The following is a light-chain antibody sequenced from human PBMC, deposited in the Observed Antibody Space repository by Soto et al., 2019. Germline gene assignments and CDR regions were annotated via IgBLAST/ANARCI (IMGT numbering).Light chain of an antibody. CDR3: AARDDSLSGPYVV. CDR2: RNN. J-gene: IGLJ2*01. CDR1: SSNIGSNY. V-gene: IGLV1-47*01. Sequence: QSVLTQPPSASGTPGQRVTISCSGSSSNIGSNYVYWYQQLPGTAPNLLIYRNNQRPSGVPDRFSGSKSGTSASLAISGLRSEDEADYDCAARDDSLSGPYVVFGGGTKLTFL.